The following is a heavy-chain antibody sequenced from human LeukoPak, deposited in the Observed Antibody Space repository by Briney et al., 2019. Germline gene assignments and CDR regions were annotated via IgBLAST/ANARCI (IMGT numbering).Heavy chain of an antibody. CDR2: IIPIFGTA. V-gene: IGHV1-69*13. Sequence: SVKVSCKASGGTFSSYAISWVRQAPGQGLEWMGGIIPIFGTANYAQKFQGRVTITADESTSTAYMELSSLRSEDTAVYYCARDCNYDYVWGSYRYCWFDPWGQGTLVTVSS. D-gene: IGHD3-16*02. J-gene: IGHJ5*02. CDR3: ARDCNYDYVWGSYRYCWFDP. CDR1: GGTFSSYA.